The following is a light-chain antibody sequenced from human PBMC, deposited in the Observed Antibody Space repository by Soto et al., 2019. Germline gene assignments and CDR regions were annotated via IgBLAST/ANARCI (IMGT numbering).Light chain of an antibody. J-gene: IGLJ1*01. Sequence: QSALTQPPSASGSPGQSVTISCTGGSSDIGGYNYVSWYQQRPGKVPRLIIYEVTKRPSGISNRFSGSKSGNTASLTISGLQAEDEADYYCTSYTSSSPYVFGTGTKLTVL. V-gene: IGLV2-14*01. CDR1: SSDIGGYNY. CDR3: TSYTSSSPYV. CDR2: EVT.